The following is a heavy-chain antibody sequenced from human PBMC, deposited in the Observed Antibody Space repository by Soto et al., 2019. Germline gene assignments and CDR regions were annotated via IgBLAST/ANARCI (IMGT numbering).Heavy chain of an antibody. V-gene: IGHV3-11*01. CDR1: GFTFSDYY. CDR3: ARDQLELLSYYYGMDV. CDR2: NSSSSSTI. Sequence: PGGSLRLSCAASGFTFSDYYMSWIRQAPGKGLEWVSYNSSSSSTIYYADSVKGRFTISRDTAKNSLYLQMNSLRAEDTAVYYCARDQLELLSYYYGMDVWGQGTTVTVS. J-gene: IGHJ6*02. D-gene: IGHD1-7*01.